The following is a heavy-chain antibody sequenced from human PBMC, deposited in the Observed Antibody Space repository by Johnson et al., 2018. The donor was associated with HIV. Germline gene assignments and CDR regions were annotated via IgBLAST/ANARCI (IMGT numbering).Heavy chain of an antibody. Sequence: QMLLVESGGGVVQPGRSLRLSCAASGFTFSDYYMSWIRQAPGKGLEWVSYISSSSSTIYYADSVKGRFTISRDNFKNTLYLQMNSLRAEDTAVYYCARVQVAMATIGYAFDIWGQGTMVTVSS. J-gene: IGHJ3*02. V-gene: IGHV3-11*04. CDR3: ARVQVAMATIGYAFDI. CDR2: ISSSSSTI. CDR1: GFTFSDYY. D-gene: IGHD5-12*01.